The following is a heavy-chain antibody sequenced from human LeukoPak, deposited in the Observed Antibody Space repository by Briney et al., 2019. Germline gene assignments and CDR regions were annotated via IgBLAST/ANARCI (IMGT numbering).Heavy chain of an antibody. CDR2: IIPIFGTA. V-gene: IGHV1-69*13. CDR1: GGTFSSYA. Sequence: SVKVSCKASGGTFSSYAISWVRQAPGQGLEWMGGIIPIFGTANYAQKFQGRVTITADESTSTAYMELSSLRSEDTAVRYCARGRFLEWLLYHPTFDDGGQGTLVTVSS. D-gene: IGHD3-3*01. CDR3: ARGRFLEWLLYHPTFDD. J-gene: IGHJ4*02.